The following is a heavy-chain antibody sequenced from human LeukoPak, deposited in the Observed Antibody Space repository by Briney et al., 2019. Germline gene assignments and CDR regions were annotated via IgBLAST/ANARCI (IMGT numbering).Heavy chain of an antibody. CDR3: ARSKSGTYGWFDP. CDR2: VNLQGST. J-gene: IGHJ5*02. Sequence: SETLSLTCGVSGGSITQTNYWTWVRQPPGKGLEWIGEVNLQGSTNYNPSLMGRVAISVDKSENHVSLQLTSVTAADTAVYYCARSKSGTYGWFDPWGQGTLVTVSS. CDR1: GGSITQTNY. D-gene: IGHD4-17*01. V-gene: IGHV4-4*02.